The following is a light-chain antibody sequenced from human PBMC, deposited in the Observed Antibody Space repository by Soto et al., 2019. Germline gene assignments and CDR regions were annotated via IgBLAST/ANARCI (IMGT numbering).Light chain of an antibody. CDR3: QQRNDWPRGT. CDR2: DVS. CDR1: QSVSSY. V-gene: IGKV3-11*01. J-gene: IGKJ5*01. Sequence: EIVLTQSPATLSLSPGERATLSCRASQSVSSYLALYQQKPGQAPRLLIYDVSNRATGIPARFSGSRSGTDYTLTSSSIEPEDFAVYYCQQRNDWPRGTFGQGTRLEIK.